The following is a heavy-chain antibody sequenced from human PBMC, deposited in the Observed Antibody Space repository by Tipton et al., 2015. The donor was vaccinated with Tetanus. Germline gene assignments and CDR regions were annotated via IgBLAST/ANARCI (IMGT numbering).Heavy chain of an antibody. V-gene: IGHV4-31*03. CDR2: IYHTGTT. D-gene: IGHD6-25*01. CDR1: GDSISSGNYR. J-gene: IGHJ6*02. Sequence: TLSLTCTVSGDSISSGNYRYNWIRQLPGKGLGWIGYIYHTGTTYYNPSFKSRVSISVDTSMSQFSLELNSETAADTAVYYCARDSRLFYAMDVWGQGATVAVSS. CDR3: ARDSRLFYAMDV.